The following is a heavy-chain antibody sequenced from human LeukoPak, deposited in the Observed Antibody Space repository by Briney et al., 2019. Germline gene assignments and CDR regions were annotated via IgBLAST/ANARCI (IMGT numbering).Heavy chain of an antibody. CDR3: AREDGTIVRGVITGGYFQH. CDR2: INHSGST. Sequence: SETLSLTCAVYGGSFSGYYWSWIRQSPGKGLEWIGEINHSGSTNYNPSLKSRVTISVDTSKNQFSLKLSSVTAADTAVYYCAREDGTIVRGVITGGYFQHWGQGTLVTVSS. D-gene: IGHD3-10*01. CDR1: GGSFSGYY. V-gene: IGHV4-34*01. J-gene: IGHJ1*01.